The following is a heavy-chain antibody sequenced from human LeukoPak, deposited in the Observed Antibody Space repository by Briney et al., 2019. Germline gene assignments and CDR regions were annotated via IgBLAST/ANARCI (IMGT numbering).Heavy chain of an antibody. D-gene: IGHD3-22*01. CDR1: GYTFTSYY. Sequence: ASVKVSCKASGYTFTSYYMHCVRQAPGQGLEWMGIINPSGGSTSYAQKFQGRVTMTRDTSTSTVYMELSSLRSEDTAVYYCARGGYYDSSGYYHFDYWGQGTLVTVSS. CDR2: INPSGGST. J-gene: IGHJ4*02. V-gene: IGHV1-46*01. CDR3: ARGGYYDSSGYYHFDY.